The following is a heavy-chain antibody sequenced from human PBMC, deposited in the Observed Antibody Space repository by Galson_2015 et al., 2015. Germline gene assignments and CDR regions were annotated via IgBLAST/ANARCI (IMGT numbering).Heavy chain of an antibody. D-gene: IGHD2-2*01. V-gene: IGHV3-33*01. CDR3: AREISAADYGMDV. J-gene: IGHJ6*02. CDR1: GFTFSSYG. CDR2: IWYDGSNE. Sequence: SLRLSCAASGFTFSSYGMHWVRQAPGKGLEWVAVIWYDGSNEYYADSVKGRFTISSDNSKNTLYLQMNSLRAEDTAVYYCAREISAADYGMDVWGQGTTVTVSS.